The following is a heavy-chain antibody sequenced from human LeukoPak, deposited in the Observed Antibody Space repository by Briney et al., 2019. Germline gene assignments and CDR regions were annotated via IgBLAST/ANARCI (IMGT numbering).Heavy chain of an antibody. CDR1: GGTFSSYA. J-gene: IGHJ6*03. V-gene: IGHV3-23*01. Sequence: ASVKVSCKASGGTFSSYAMSWVRQAPGKGLEWVSAISGSGGSTYYADSVKGRFTISRDNSKNTLYLQMNSLRAEDTAVYYCAKTVDTAMVSHYYYYMDVWGKGTTVTVSS. D-gene: IGHD5-18*01. CDR2: ISGSGGST. CDR3: AKTVDTAMVSHYYYYMDV.